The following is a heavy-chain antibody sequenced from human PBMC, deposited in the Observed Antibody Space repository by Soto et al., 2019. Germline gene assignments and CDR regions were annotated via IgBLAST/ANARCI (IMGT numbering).Heavy chain of an antibody. CDR2: FDPEDGET. CDR3: ASSTQNYFVSSALDSFDF. J-gene: IGHJ3*01. D-gene: IGHD3-22*01. CDR1: GYTLTELS. V-gene: IGHV1-24*01. Sequence: GASVKVSCNVSGYTLTELSMHWVRQAPGKGLEWMGGFDPEDGETIYAQKFQGRVTMTEDTSTDTSYMKLSSLRSEDTAVYYCASSTQNYFVSSALDSFDFWGQGTMVTVS.